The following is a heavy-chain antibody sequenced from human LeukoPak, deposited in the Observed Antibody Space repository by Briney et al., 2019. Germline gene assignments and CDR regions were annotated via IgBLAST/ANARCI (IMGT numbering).Heavy chain of an antibody. J-gene: IGHJ4*02. Sequence: PGGSLRLSCAASGFTFSRNAIHWVRQGPGKGLEWVSYIAHHGSNKYYADSVKGRFTISRDNSKRTLYLQMNSLRADDTAVYYCSAPVATNYWGQGTLVTVSS. D-gene: IGHD4-23*01. CDR3: SAPVATNY. CDR1: GFTFSRNA. V-gene: IGHV3-30*02. CDR2: IAHHGSNK.